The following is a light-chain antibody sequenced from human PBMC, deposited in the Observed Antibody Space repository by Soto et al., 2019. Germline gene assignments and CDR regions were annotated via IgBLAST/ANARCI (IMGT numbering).Light chain of an antibody. CDR3: QQRSNWPPWT. CDR2: DAS. CDR1: QSVSSY. V-gene: IGKV3-11*01. J-gene: IGKJ1*01. Sequence: EIVLTQSPATLSLSPGERATLSCRASQSVSSYLAWYQQKPGQAPRLLIYDASNRATGIPARFSGSGSGTDFTLTISSLAPVDYAVYYCQQRSNWPPWTFGQGIKVEIK.